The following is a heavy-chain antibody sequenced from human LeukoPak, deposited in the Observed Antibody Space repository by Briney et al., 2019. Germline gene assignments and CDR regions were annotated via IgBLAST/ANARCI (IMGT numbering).Heavy chain of an antibody. V-gene: IGHV4-39*01. CDR3: ARYYYDSSGYSVLFDY. D-gene: IGHD3-22*01. J-gene: IGHJ4*02. CDR2: IFYSGST. CDR1: GVSISETTYY. Sequence: SETLSLTCSVSGVSISETTYYWGWIRQPPGKGLEWIGSIFYSGSTYYNPSLKSRVTISVDTSKNQLSLRLSSVTAADTAVYYVARYYYDSSGYSVLFDYWGQGALVTVSS.